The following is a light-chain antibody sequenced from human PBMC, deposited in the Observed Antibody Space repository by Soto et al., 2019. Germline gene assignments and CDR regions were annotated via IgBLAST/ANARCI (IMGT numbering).Light chain of an antibody. J-gene: IGLJ3*02. CDR3: SSYAGSNNFVL. CDR1: SSDVGGYNY. Sequence: QSALTQPPSASGSPGQSVTISCTGTSSDVGGYNYVSWYQQHPGKAPKLMIYEVTKRPSGVPDRFSGSKSGNTASLTVSGLQAEGEADYSCSSYAGSNNFVLFGGGTKLTVL. CDR2: EVT. V-gene: IGLV2-8*01.